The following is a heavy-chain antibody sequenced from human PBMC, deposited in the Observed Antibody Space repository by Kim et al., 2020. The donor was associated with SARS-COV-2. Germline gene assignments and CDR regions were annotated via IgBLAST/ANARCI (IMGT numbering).Heavy chain of an antibody. J-gene: IGHJ6*02. D-gene: IGHD2-21*01. CDR3: AKDVFDYSGMDV. V-gene: IGHV3-23*01. CDR1: EFAFSACA. CDR2: ISHTGTDT. Sequence: GGSLRRSCVASEFAFSACAMGWVRQAPGKGLQWVSSISHTGTDTYYADSVKGRFTISRDYSRDTLYLQMNSLRTEDTAVYFCAKDVFDYSGMDVWGRGTTVTVSS.